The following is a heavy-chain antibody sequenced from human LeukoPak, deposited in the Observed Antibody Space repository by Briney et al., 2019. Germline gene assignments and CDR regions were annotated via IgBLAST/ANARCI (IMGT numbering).Heavy chain of an antibody. J-gene: IGHJ3*02. V-gene: IGHV4-61*02. Sequence: SETLSLTCTVSGGSISSGSYYWSRIRQPAGKGVEWIGRIYTSGSTNYNPSLKSRVTISVDTSKNQFSLQLSSVTAAVTAVYYCARDWRYSSSSKAFDIWGQGTMVTVSS. CDR3: ARDWRYSSSSKAFDI. D-gene: IGHD6-6*01. CDR1: GGSISSGSYY. CDR2: IYTSGST.